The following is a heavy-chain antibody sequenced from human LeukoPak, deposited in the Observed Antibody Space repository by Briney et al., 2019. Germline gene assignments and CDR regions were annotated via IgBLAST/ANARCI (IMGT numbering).Heavy chain of an antibody. CDR1: GYTFTSYD. CDR3: VRGVSPSWHILVVTAMSRPTSLDY. D-gene: IGHD2-21*02. V-gene: IGHV1-8*01. Sequence: GASVKVSCKASGYTFTSYDINWVRQATGQGLEWMGWMNSNSGNTGYAQKFQGRVTMTRNTSISTAYMELSSLRSEDTAVYYCVRGVSPSWHILVVTAMSRPTSLDYWGQGTLITVSS. J-gene: IGHJ4*02. CDR2: MNSNSGNT.